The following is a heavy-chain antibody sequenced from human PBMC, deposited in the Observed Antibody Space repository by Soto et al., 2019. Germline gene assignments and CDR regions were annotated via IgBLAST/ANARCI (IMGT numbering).Heavy chain of an antibody. CDR2: ISAYNGNT. CDR3: ERYGRYCTRTSCYHYYYYMDV. J-gene: IGHJ6*03. Sequence: ASVKVSCKASGYTFTSYGISWVRQAPGQGLEWMGWISAYNGNTNYAQKLQGRVTMTTDTSTSTAYMELRSLRSDDTAVYYCERYGRYCTRTSCYHYYYYMDVWGKGPTVTVSS. V-gene: IGHV1-18*01. CDR1: GYTFTSYG. D-gene: IGHD2-2*01.